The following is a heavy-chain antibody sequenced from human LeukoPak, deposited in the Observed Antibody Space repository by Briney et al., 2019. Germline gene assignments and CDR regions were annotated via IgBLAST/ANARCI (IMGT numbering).Heavy chain of an antibody. V-gene: IGHV3-48*01. CDR3: SKYDVVVVAAARRNFDY. J-gene: IGHJ4*02. D-gene: IGHD2-15*01. CDR2: ISSSSSTI. Sequence: GGSLRLSCAASGFTFSTYSMNWVRQAPGRGLEWVSYISSSSSTIYYADSVKGRFTISRDNAKNSLYLQMNSLRAEDTAVYYCSKYDVVVVAAARRNFDYWGQGTLVTVSS. CDR1: GFTFSTYS.